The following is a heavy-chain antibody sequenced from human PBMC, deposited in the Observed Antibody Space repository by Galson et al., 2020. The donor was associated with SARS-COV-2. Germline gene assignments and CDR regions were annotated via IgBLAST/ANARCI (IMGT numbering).Heavy chain of an antibody. Sequence: SETLSLTCVVSGFSVRSGDFCCSLLHPPGRGVLWCVNFYHDGAPYHYPSLQSRGITLFDTSTKVVSLSLKSVTAADTGVYYCARHAAECSGGVCTNHYFAAMDVWGQGTTVIVSS. CDR1: GFSVRSGDF. J-gene: IGHJ6*02. CDR3: ARHAAECSGGVCTNHYFAAMDV. V-gene: IGHV4-38-2*01. CDR2: FYHDGAP. D-gene: IGHD2-8*02.